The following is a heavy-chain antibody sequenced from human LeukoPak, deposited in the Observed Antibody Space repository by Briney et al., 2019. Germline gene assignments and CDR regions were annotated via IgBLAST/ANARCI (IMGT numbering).Heavy chain of an antibody. J-gene: IGHJ6*02. CDR2: ISWNSGSI. D-gene: IGHD2-15*01. Sequence: GGSLRLSCAASGFTFDDYAMHWVRQAPGKGLEWVSGISWNSGSIGYADSVKGRFTISRDNAKNSLYLQMNSLRAEDTALYYCAKDMMSRLHNYGMDVWGQGTTVTVSS. CDR1: GFTFDDYA. CDR3: AKDMMSRLHNYGMDV. V-gene: IGHV3-9*01.